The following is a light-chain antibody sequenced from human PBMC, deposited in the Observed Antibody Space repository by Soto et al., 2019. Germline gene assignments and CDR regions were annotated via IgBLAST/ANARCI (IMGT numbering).Light chain of an antibody. Sequence: EIVLTQSPGTLSLSPGERATLSCRASQSVSSSYLAWYQQKPGQAPRLLIYGASSRATGIPDRFSGSGSGTDFTLTISRLEPEDFAVYYLQQYGSPPPITFGPGNKVDIK. CDR2: GAS. J-gene: IGKJ3*01. CDR1: QSVSSSY. V-gene: IGKV3-20*01. CDR3: QQYGSPPPIT.